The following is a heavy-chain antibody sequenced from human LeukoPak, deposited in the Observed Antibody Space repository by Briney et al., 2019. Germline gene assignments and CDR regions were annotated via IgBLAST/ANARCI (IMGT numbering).Heavy chain of an antibody. Sequence: PGGSLRLSCAASGFTFSSYWMHWVRRAPGKGLVWVSRINSDGSSTSYADSVKGRFTISRDNAKNTLYLQMNSLRAEDTAVYYCARTRDTAMVAFDYWGQGTLVTVSS. CDR3: ARTRDTAMVAFDY. D-gene: IGHD5-18*01. CDR2: INSDGSST. J-gene: IGHJ4*02. CDR1: GFTFSSYW. V-gene: IGHV3-74*01.